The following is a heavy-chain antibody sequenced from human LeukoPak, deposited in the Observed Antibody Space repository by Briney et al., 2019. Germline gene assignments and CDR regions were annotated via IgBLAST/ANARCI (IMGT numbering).Heavy chain of an antibody. D-gene: IGHD6-19*01. V-gene: IGHV3-30*18. J-gene: IGHJ6*04. CDR2: ISYDGSNK. CDR3: AKEGIQQWLSFNV. CDR1: GFTFSSYG. Sequence: GGSLRLSCAASGFTFSSYGMHWVRQAPGKGLEWVAVISYDGSNKYYADSVKGRFTISRDNSKNTLYLQMNSLRAEDTAVYYCAKEGIQQWLSFNVWGKGTTVTVSS.